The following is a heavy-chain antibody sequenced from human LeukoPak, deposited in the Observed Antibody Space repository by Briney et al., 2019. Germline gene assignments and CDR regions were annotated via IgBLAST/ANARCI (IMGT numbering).Heavy chain of an antibody. V-gene: IGHV4-59*01. CDR3: ARDGSFCSGGSCYQAFDI. J-gene: IGHJ3*02. D-gene: IGHD2-15*01. Sequence: SETLSLTYTVSGGSISSYYWSWIRQPPGKGLEWIGYIYYSGSTNYNPSLKSRVTISVDTSKNQFSLKLSSVTAADTAVYYCARDGSFCSGGSCYQAFDIWGQGTMVTVSS. CDR1: GGSISSYY. CDR2: IYYSGST.